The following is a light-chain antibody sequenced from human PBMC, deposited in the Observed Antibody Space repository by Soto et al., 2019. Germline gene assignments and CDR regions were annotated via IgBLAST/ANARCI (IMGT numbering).Light chain of an antibody. Sequence: QFTQSPSSLSAPPGASLTIPCRASQGISSALAWYQQKPGKAPKLLIYDASSLESGVPSRFSGSGSGTDFTLTINSLEPEDFAVYYCQQRSSWPITFGQGTRLEIK. CDR1: QGISSA. J-gene: IGKJ5*01. V-gene: IGKV1-13*02. CDR3: QQRSSWPIT. CDR2: DAS.